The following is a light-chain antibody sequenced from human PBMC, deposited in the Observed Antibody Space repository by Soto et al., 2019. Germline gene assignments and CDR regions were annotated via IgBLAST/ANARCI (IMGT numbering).Light chain of an antibody. CDR1: QSVSSN. CDR3: QQYNVWPLT. Sequence: EIVMTQSPATLSVSPGDRATLSCRASQSVSSNFAWYQQQPDQTPQLLIYVASTRATCIPARFSGSGSATEFTLTSRRLQAEDFAVYYCQQYNVWPLTFGEGTKVEFK. J-gene: IGKJ4*01. V-gene: IGKV3-15*01. CDR2: VAS.